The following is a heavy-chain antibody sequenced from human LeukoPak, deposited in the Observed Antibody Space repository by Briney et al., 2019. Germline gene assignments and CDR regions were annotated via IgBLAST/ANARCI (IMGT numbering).Heavy chain of an antibody. CDR3: AREDYYDSSGSDY. D-gene: IGHD3-22*01. CDR2: INHNGGTI. V-gene: IGHV3-48*02. CDR1: GFPFGSFV. Sequence: GGSLRLSCAASGFPFGSFVMSWVRQAPGKGLEWVSYINHNGGTIYYPDFVKGRFTISRDNAKNSLYLQMNSLRDEDTAVYYCAREDYYDSSGSDYWGQGTLVTVSS. J-gene: IGHJ4*02.